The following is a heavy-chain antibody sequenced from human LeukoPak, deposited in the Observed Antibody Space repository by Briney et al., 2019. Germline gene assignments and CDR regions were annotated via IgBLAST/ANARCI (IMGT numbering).Heavy chain of an antibody. Sequence: PGRSLRLSCAASGFTFSSYGMHWVRQAPGKGLEWEAVISYDGSNKYYADSVKGRFTISRDNSKNTLYLQMNSLRAEDTAVYYCAKDMYSSSWYYFDYWGQGTLVTVSS. CDR2: ISYDGSNK. CDR3: AKDMYSSSWYYFDY. V-gene: IGHV3-30*18. D-gene: IGHD6-13*01. J-gene: IGHJ4*02. CDR1: GFTFSSYG.